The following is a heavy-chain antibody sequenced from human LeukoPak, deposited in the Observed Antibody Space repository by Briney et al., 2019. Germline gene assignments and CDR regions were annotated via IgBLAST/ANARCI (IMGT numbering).Heavy chain of an antibody. CDR1: GYTFTDYY. Sequence: GASVKVSCKASGYTFTDYYMHWVRQAPGQGLEWMGWINPNTGDTNYAQKFQGRVTMTRDTSISTAYMELSTLRSDDTAVYYCAREWGYYDSSGYYYWDYWGQGTLVTVSS. D-gene: IGHD3-22*01. V-gene: IGHV1-2*02. CDR3: AREWGYYDSSGYYYWDY. J-gene: IGHJ4*02. CDR2: INPNTGDT.